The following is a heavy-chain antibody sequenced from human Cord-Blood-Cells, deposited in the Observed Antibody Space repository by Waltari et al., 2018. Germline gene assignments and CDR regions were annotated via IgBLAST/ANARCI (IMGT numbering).Heavy chain of an antibody. J-gene: IGHJ1*01. CDR1: GYTLTELS. D-gene: IGHD2-2*01. CDR2: FDPEDGET. Sequence: QVQLVQSGAEVKKPGASVKVSCKVSGYTLTELSINWVRQATGKGLEWMGGFDPEDGETIYAQKFQGRVTMTEDTSTDTAYMELSSLRSEDTAVYYCATGAARYCSSARCYEYFQHWGQGTLVTVSS. CDR3: ATGAARYCSSARCYEYFQH. V-gene: IGHV1-24*01.